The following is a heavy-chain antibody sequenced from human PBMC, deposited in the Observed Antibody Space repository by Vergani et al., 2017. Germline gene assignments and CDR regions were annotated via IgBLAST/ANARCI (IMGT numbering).Heavy chain of an antibody. Sequence: QVQLVQSGAEVKKPGASVKVSCKVSGYTLTELSMHWVRQAPGKGLEWMGGFDPEDGETIYAQKFQGRVTMTEDTSTDTAYMELSSLRSEDTAVYYCARGARRGSSTFSAVSRVFDPWGQGTLVTVSS. V-gene: IGHV1-24*01. CDR2: FDPEDGET. D-gene: IGHD2-2*01. CDR1: GYTLTELS. J-gene: IGHJ5*02. CDR3: ARGARRGSSTFSAVSRVFDP.